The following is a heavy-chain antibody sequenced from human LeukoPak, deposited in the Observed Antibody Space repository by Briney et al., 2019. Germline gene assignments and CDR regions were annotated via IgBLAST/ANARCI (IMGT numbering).Heavy chain of an antibody. J-gene: IGHJ4*02. Sequence: PGGSLRLSCAASGFTFSSYAMTWVRQAPGKGLEWVANIEEDGREKYYVDSVKGRFTISRDNAKNSLYLQMNSLRAEDTAVYYCARGTSSPGLDYWGQGALVTVSS. V-gene: IGHV3-7*01. D-gene: IGHD1-1*01. CDR1: GFTFSSYA. CDR2: IEEDGREK. CDR3: ARGTSSPGLDY.